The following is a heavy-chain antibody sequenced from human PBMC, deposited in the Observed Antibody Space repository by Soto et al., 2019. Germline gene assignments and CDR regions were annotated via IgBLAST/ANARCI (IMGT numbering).Heavy chain of an antibody. D-gene: IGHD3-22*01. J-gene: IGHJ4*02. CDR3: ARGFITCKGLDY. Sequence: QVQLVQSGAEVKKPGSSVKVSCKASGGTFSSYTISWVRQAPGQGLEWMGRIIPILGIANYAQKFQGRVXTXAXXSTSTAYMELSRLRSEDTAVYYCARGFITCKGLDYWGQGTLVTVSS. CDR1: GGTFSSYT. V-gene: IGHV1-69*02. CDR2: IIPILGIA.